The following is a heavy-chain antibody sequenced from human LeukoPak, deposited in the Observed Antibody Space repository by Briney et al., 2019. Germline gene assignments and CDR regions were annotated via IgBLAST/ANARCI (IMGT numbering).Heavy chain of an antibody. CDR1: GFTFDDYG. J-gene: IGHJ4*02. CDR3: AKAYYYDSSGYYYFDY. D-gene: IGHD3-22*01. CDR2: INWNGGST. Sequence: GGSLRLSCAASGFTFDDYGMSWVRQAPGKELEWVSGINWNGGSTGYADSVKGRFTISRDNAKNSLYLQMNSLRAEDTALYHCAKAYYYDSSGYYYFDYWGQGTLVTVSS. V-gene: IGHV3-20*01.